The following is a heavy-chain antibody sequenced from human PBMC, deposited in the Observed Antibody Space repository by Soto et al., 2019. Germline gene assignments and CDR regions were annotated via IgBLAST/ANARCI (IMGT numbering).Heavy chain of an antibody. D-gene: IGHD2-15*01. V-gene: IGHV1-18*01. CDR2: INTNNGNT. CDR1: GYSFTSYG. Sequence: QVQLVQSGAVVKKPGASVKVSCKASGYSFTSYGIGWVRQAPGRGLEWMGWINTNNGNTNSAQRLQGRVTMTADTSTRTAYMELRSLRFDDTAVYYCARDLLGPFDVWGQGTMVTISS. J-gene: IGHJ3*01. CDR3: ARDLLGPFDV.